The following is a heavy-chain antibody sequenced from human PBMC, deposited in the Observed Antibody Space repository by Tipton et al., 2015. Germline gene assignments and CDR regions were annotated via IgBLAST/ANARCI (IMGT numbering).Heavy chain of an antibody. CDR2: IYHSGST. CDR3: ARERRPGYSSGWFFDY. V-gene: IGHV4-4*02. D-gene: IGHD6-19*01. J-gene: IGHJ4*02. Sequence: GLVKPSGTLSLTCAVSGGSISSSNWWSWVRQPPGKGLEWIGEIYHSGSTNYNPSLKSRVTISVDRSKNQFSLNLSSVTAADTAVYYCARERRPGYSSGWFFDYWGQGTLVTVSS. CDR1: GGSISSSNW.